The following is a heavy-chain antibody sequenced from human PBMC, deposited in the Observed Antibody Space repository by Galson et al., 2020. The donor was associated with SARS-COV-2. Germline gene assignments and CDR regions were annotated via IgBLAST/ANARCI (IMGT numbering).Heavy chain of an antibody. CDR3: ARGGEWELPYYVDY. J-gene: IGHJ4*02. D-gene: IGHD1-26*01. Sequence: GESLKISCAASGFTFSNYVMHWVRQAPGKGPEWVAVISSDGSNSFYADSLKGRFTISRDNSKSTLYLQMNSLRAEDTAVYYCARGGEWELPYYVDYWGQGPLVTVSS. V-gene: IGHV3-30*04. CDR2: ISSDGSNS. CDR1: GFTFSNYV.